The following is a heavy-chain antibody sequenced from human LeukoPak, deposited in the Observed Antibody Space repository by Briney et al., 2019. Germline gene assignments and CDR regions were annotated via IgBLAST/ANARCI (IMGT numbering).Heavy chain of an antibody. D-gene: IGHD3-9*01. V-gene: IGHV1-2*02. Sequence: GASVKVSCKASGYAFTGYYMHWVRQAPGQGLEWMGWINPNSGGTNYAQKFQGRVTMTRDTSISTAYMELSRLRSDDTAVYYCARDTVLRYFDWFNSGNWFDPWGQGTLVTVSS. J-gene: IGHJ5*02. CDR1: GYAFTGYY. CDR3: ARDTVLRYFDWFNSGNWFDP. CDR2: INPNSGGT.